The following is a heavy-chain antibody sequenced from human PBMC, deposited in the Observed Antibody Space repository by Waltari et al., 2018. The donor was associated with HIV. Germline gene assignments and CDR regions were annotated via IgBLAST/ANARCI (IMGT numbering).Heavy chain of an antibody. D-gene: IGHD3-9*01. CDR2: INAGNGNT. CDR3: ARTYDILTGFGWFDP. J-gene: IGHJ5*02. CDR1: GSTFTTYT. Sequence: QVQLVQSGAEVKKPGASVMVSCKASGSTFTTYTIHWVRQAPGQRLEWMGWINAGNGNTKYSQNFQDRVTFTRDTSASTAYMELSSLRSEDTALYYCARTYDILTGFGWFDPWGQGTLVTVSS. V-gene: IGHV1-3*01.